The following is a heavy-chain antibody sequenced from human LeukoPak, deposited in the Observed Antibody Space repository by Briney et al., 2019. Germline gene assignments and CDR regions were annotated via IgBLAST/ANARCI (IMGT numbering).Heavy chain of an antibody. Sequence: ASVKVSCKASGYTFTGYHVHWVRQAPGQGLGWMGWISPSSGGINYAQKFQGRVTMTRDTSINTANMELSSLRSDDTAVYYCARDRGGYMDVWGKGTTVTVSS. CDR3: ARDRGGYMDV. CDR2: ISPSSGGI. D-gene: IGHD3-10*01. CDR1: GYTFTGYH. J-gene: IGHJ6*03. V-gene: IGHV1-2*02.